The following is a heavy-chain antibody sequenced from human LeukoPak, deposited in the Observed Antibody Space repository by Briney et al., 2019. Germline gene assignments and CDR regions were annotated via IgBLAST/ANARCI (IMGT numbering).Heavy chain of an antibody. J-gene: IGHJ4*02. Sequence: PGGSLRLPCAASGFTFDDYGMSWVRQAPGKGLEWVSGINWNGGSTGYADSVKGRFTISRDNAKNSLYLQMNSLRAEDTALYYCARDKSATEQLVSFFDYWGQGTLVTVSS. V-gene: IGHV3-20*04. CDR2: INWNGGST. D-gene: IGHD6-6*01. CDR3: ARDKSATEQLVSFFDY. CDR1: GFTFDDYG.